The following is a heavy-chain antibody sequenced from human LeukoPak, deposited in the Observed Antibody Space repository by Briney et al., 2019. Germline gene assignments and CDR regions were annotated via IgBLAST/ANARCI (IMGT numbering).Heavy chain of an antibody. V-gene: IGHV3-21*04. J-gene: IGHJ4*02. Sequence: GGSLRLSCAASGFTFGSYSMNWVRQAPGKGLEWVSSISSSSSYIYYADSVKGRFTISRDNAKNSLYLQMNSLRAEDTAVYYCAKGLDYGDYGAGVHTGFDYWGQGTLVTVSS. CDR1: GFTFGSYS. CDR2: ISSSSSYI. CDR3: AKGLDYGDYGAGVHTGFDY. D-gene: IGHD4-17*01.